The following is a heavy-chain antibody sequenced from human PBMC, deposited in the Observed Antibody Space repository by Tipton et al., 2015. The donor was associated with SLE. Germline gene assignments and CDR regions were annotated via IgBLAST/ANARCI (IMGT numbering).Heavy chain of an antibody. CDR3: AREPGQGIHDAFDI. D-gene: IGHD6-13*01. Sequence: GLVKPSETLSLTCIVSGGSISSYYWSWIRQPPGKGLEWFGYTYYSGSTHYNPSLKSRVTISVDTSKNQFSLKLSSVTAADTAVYYCAREPGQGIHDAFDIWGQGTMVTVSS. CDR2: TYYSGST. J-gene: IGHJ3*02. CDR1: GGSISSYY. V-gene: IGHV4-59*01.